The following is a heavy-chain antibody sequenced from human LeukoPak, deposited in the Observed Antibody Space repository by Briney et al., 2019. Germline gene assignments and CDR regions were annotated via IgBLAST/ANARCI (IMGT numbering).Heavy chain of an antibody. J-gene: IGHJ3*02. Sequence: GGSLRLSCAASGFTFSSYSMIWVRQAPGKGLEWVSYISSSGSTIYYADSVKGRFTISRDNAKNSLYLQMNSLRAEDTAVYYCARETWGATVVNDDAFDIWGQGTMVTVSS. D-gene: IGHD4-23*01. V-gene: IGHV3-48*04. CDR3: ARETWGATVVNDDAFDI. CDR1: GFTFSSYS. CDR2: ISSSGSTI.